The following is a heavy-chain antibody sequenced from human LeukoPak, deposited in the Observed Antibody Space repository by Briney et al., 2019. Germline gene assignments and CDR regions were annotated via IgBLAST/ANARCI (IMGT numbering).Heavy chain of an antibody. D-gene: IGHD3-22*01. V-gene: IGHV1-2*02. J-gene: IGHJ4*02. CDR3: ARGRGYYDSTGHYYYFDY. CDR1: GYTFTSYY. Sequence: ASVKVSCKASGYTFTSYYMHWVRQAPGQGLEWMGWINPNSGGTNYAQKFQGRVTMTRDTSISTAYMELSRLRSDDTAVYYCARGRGYYDSTGHYYYFDYWGQGTLVTVSS. CDR2: INPNSGGT.